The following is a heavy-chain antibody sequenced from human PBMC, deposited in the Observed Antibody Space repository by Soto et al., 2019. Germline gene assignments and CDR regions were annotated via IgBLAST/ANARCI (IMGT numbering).Heavy chain of an antibody. J-gene: IGHJ2*01. Sequence: QVQLQESGPGLVKPSQTLSLMCTVSGAPISGGDYHWSWIRQPPGKALEWIGYIFPSGATHYTSSLWSGIIMSVETCKRPFSLKLTSVTAADAAVYFCGRGSASNRYVDLWGRGTLVTVSS. CDR2: IFPSGAT. CDR3: GRGSASNRYVDL. D-gene: IGHD2-8*01. CDR1: GAPISGGDYH. V-gene: IGHV4-30-4*01.